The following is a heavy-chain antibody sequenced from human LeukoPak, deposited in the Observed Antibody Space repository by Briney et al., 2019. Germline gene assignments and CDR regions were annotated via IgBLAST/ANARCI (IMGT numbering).Heavy chain of an antibody. CDR3: AREGILTGYSEY. CDR1: GFTFSSYE. V-gene: IGHV3-48*03. Sequence: GGSLRLSCAASGFTFSSYEMNWVRQAPGKGLEWVSYISSSGSTIYYADSVKGRFTISRDNAKNSLYLQMNSLRAEDTAVYYCAREGILTGYSEYWGQGPLVTVSS. D-gene: IGHD3-9*01. CDR2: ISSSGSTI. J-gene: IGHJ4*02.